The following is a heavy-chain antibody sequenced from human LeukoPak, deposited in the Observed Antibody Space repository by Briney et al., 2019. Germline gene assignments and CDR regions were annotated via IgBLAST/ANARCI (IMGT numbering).Heavy chain of an antibody. CDR2: ISSSGSTI. D-gene: IGHD4/OR15-4a*01. V-gene: IGHV3-11*04. Sequence: GGCLRLSCAASGFTFSDYYMSSIRQAPGKGLEWVSYISSSGSTIYYADSVKGRFTISRDNSKNTLYLQMNSLRAEDTAMYYCAKVSLNMVNDAFDIWGQGTMVSVSS. CDR1: GFTFSDYY. CDR3: AKVSLNMVNDAFDI. J-gene: IGHJ3*02.